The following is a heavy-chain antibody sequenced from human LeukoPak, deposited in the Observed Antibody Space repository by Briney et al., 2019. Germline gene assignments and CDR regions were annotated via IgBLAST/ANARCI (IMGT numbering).Heavy chain of an antibody. CDR1: GFTFSSYS. CDR2: ISSSSSYI. V-gene: IGHV3-21*01. J-gene: IGHJ4*02. Sequence: PGGSLRLSCAASGFTFSSYSMNWVRQAPGKGLEWVSSISSSSSYIYYADSVKGRFTISRDNAKNSLYLQMSSLRAEDTAVYYCARISSGWYYLDYWGQGTLVTVSS. D-gene: IGHD6-19*01. CDR3: ARISSGWYYLDY.